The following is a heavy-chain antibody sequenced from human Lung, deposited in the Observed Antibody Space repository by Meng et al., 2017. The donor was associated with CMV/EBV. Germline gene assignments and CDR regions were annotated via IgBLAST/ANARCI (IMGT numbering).Heavy chain of an antibody. D-gene: IGHD6-13*01. J-gene: IGHJ4*02. Sequence: GESLKISCAASGFTFSSYEMNWVRQAPGKGLEWVSYISSSGSIIYYADSVKGRFTVSRDNAENSLYLQMNSLRAEETAVYYCARDIAVAAADYWGQGTLVTVSS. CDR1: GFTFSSYE. CDR3: ARDIAVAAADY. CDR2: ISSSGSII. V-gene: IGHV3-48*03.